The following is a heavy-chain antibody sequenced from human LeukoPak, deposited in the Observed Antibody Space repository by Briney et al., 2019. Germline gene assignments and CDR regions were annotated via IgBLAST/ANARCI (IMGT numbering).Heavy chain of an antibody. CDR3: ARQLQYQLLGVDYYYGMDV. CDR1: GGSISSSSYY. Sequence: SETLSLTCTVSGGSISSSSYYWGWIRQPPGKGLEWIGSIYYSGSTYYNPSLKSRVTISVDTSKNQFSLKLSSVTAADTAAYYCARQLQYQLLGVDYYYGMDVWGQGTTVTVSS. V-gene: IGHV4-39*01. J-gene: IGHJ6*02. D-gene: IGHD2-2*01. CDR2: IYYSGST.